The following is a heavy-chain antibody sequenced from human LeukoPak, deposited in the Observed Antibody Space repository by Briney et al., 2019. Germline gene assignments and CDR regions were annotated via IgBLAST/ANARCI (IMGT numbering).Heavy chain of an antibody. Sequence: RESLKISCEGSGYSFSSYWIGWVRQMPGKGLEWMGIIYPDDSDIRYSPSFQGQVTISADKSISTAYLQWSSLKSSDTAMYYCARQAYFSDLDYWGQGHLVTVSS. CDR3: ARQAYFSDLDY. D-gene: IGHD3-3*01. V-gene: IGHV5-51*01. CDR1: GYSFSSYW. J-gene: IGHJ4*02. CDR2: IYPDDSDI.